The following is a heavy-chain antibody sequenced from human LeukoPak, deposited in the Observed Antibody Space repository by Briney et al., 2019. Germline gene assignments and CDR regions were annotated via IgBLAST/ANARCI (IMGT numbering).Heavy chain of an antibody. J-gene: IGHJ3*02. D-gene: IGHD4-17*01. CDR3: ARDLLYGDYGEVAFDI. CDR1: GYTFTSYD. Sequence: GASVKVSCKASGYTFTSYDINWVRQATGQGLEWMGWMNPNSGNTGYAQKFQGRVTITRNTSISTAYMELSSRRSEDTAVYYCARDLLYGDYGEVAFDIWGQGTMVTVSS. V-gene: IGHV1-8*03. CDR2: MNPNSGNT.